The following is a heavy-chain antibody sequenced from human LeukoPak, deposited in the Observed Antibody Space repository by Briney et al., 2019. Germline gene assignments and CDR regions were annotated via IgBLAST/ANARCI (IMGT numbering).Heavy chain of an antibody. D-gene: IGHD2-15*01. Sequence: SETLSLTCTVSGGSISSYYWSWIRQPPGKGLEWIGYIYYSGSTNYNPSLKSRVTISVDTSKNQFSLKLSSVTAADTAVYYCARERRGCSGGSCYEDYWGQGTLVTVSS. J-gene: IGHJ4*02. CDR2: IYYSGST. CDR1: GGSISSYY. V-gene: IGHV4-59*01. CDR3: ARERRGCSGGSCYEDY.